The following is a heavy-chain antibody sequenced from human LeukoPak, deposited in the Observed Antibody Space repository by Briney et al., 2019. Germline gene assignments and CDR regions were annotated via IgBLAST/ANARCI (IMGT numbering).Heavy chain of an antibody. D-gene: IGHD3-22*01. Sequence: GGSLRLSCAASGFTFSSYSMNWVRQAPGKGLEWVSSISSSSSYIYYADSVKGRFTISRDNAKNSLYLQMNSLRAEDTAVYYCARDNYYDSSGYPFMDVWGKGTTVTISS. CDR2: ISSSSSYI. V-gene: IGHV3-21*01. J-gene: IGHJ6*03. CDR3: ARDNYYDSSGYPFMDV. CDR1: GFTFSSYS.